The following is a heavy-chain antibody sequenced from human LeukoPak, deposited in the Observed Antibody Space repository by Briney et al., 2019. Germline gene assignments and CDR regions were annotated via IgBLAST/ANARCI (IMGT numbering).Heavy chain of an antibody. J-gene: IGHJ4*02. CDR1: GGSISSYY. CDR2: IFYSGRT. CDR3: ARGQKYIYGYTVTELGSRYFDY. D-gene: IGHD5-18*01. V-gene: IGHV4-59*01. Sequence: SETLSLTCSVSGGSISSYYWSWIRQPPGKGLEWIGYIFYSGRTSYDPSLKSRVTISVDTSKNHFSLTLSSVTAADTAVYYCARGQKYIYGYTVTELGSRYFDYWGQGTLVTVSS.